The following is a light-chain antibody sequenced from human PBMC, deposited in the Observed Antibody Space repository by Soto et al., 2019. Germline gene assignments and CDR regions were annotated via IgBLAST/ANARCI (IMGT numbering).Light chain of an antibody. Sequence: DTQITQSPSTPSASVGDRVTITCRASQSIGSWLAWYQQKQGKAPKVLIYDASSLQSGVPSRFSGSGSGTEFTLTISSLQPEDFAIDYCQQYNSYSPWTFGQGTKVDIK. J-gene: IGKJ1*01. CDR2: DAS. V-gene: IGKV1-5*01. CDR3: QQYNSYSPWT. CDR1: QSIGSW.